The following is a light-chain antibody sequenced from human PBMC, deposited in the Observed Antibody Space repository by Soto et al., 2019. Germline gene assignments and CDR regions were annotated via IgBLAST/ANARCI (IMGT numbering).Light chain of an antibody. CDR3: QQYCSTPYT. J-gene: IGKJ2*01. CDR1: QSVSDGY. CDR2: GAS. Sequence: EIVMTQSPGTLSLSPGERATLSCRASQSVSDGYLAWYQQKPGQAPRLVISGASTRATGIPDRFRGSGSGTGFTLTNSRPEPEDFAVYYCQQYCSTPYTFGQGTILEVK. V-gene: IGKV3-20*01.